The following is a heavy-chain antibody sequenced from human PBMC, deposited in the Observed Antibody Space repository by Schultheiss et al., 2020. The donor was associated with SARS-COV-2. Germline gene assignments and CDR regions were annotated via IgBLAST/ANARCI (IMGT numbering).Heavy chain of an antibody. CDR3: ARDDCSSTSCYYYYYYMDV. Sequence: GGSLRLSCAASGFTFSSYAMHWVRQAPGKELEWVAVISYDGSNKYYADSVKGRFTISRDNAKNSLYLQMNSLRAEDTAVYYCARDDCSSTSCYYYYYYMDVWGKGTTVTVSS. CDR1: GFTFSSYA. V-gene: IGHV3-30*04. CDR2: ISYDGSNK. D-gene: IGHD2-2*01. J-gene: IGHJ6*03.